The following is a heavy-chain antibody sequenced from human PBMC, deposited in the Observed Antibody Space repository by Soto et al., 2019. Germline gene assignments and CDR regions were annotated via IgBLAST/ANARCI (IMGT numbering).Heavy chain of an antibody. CDR3: ARDNRRQDYGDPGDLSYFDY. V-gene: IGHV1-2*04. CDR2: INPNSGGT. J-gene: IGHJ4*02. CDR1: GYTFTGYY. D-gene: IGHD4-17*01. Sequence: ASVKVSCKASGYTFTGYYMHWVRQAPGQGLEWMGWINPNSGGTNYAQKFQGWVTMTRDTSISTAYMELSRLRSDDTAVYYCARDNRRQDYGDPGDLSYFDYWGQGTLVTVSS.